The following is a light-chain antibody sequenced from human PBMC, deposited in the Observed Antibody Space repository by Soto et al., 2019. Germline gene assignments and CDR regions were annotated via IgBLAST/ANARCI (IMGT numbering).Light chain of an antibody. CDR1: QNIGRN. J-gene: IGKJ1*01. CDR3: QKYNNWPRT. CDR2: SAS. V-gene: IGKV3-15*01. Sequence: EIVMTQSPTTLSVSPGERAILSCRASQNIGRNLAWYQQKPGQAPRLXIHSASTXAXGIPATFSGSGSGTEFTLTVSSLQSEDFAVYYCQKYNNWPRTFGQGTKVDIK.